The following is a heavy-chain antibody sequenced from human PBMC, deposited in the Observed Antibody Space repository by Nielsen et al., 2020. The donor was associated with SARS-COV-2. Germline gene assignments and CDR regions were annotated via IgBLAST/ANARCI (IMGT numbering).Heavy chain of an antibody. CDR2: ISGYNGDT. Sequence: SVTVSCKASVYTFTNYGISWVRQAPAQGLEWMGWISGYNGDTNYAQKFQGRVTMTTDTSTSTAYMELRSLRSDDTAVYYCARPITNNYYYYYMDVWGKGTTVTVSS. J-gene: IGHJ6*03. CDR3: ARPITNNYYYYYMDV. V-gene: IGHV1-18*04. D-gene: IGHD1-1*01. CDR1: VYTFTNYG.